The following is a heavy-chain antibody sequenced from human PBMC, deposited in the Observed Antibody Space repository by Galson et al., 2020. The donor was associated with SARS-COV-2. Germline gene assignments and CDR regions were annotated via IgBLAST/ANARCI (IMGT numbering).Heavy chain of an antibody. CDR3: ARGYDILTGYLYFDY. D-gene: IGHD3-9*01. J-gene: IGHJ4*02. Sequence: GESLKISCAASGFTFSSYAMHWVRQAPGKGLEWVAVISYDGSNKYYADSVKGRFTISRDNSKNTLYLQMNSLRAEDTAVYYCARGYDILTGYLYFDYWGQGT. CDR2: ISYDGSNK. V-gene: IGHV3-30-3*01. CDR1: GFTFSSYA.